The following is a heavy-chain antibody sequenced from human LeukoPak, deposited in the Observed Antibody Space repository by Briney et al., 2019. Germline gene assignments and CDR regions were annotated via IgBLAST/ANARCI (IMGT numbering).Heavy chain of an antibody. J-gene: IGHJ4*02. V-gene: IGHV4-39*07. CDR1: VGSISSSSYY. CDR3: ARDSAVLEYSGSSFLSIDY. CDR2: IYYSGST. D-gene: IGHD6-6*01. Sequence: SETLSLTCTVSVGSISSSSYYWGWIRQPPGKGLEWVGSIYYSGSTYYNPSLKSRVTISVDTSKNQFSLKLSSVTAADTAVYYCARDSAVLEYSGSSFLSIDYWGQGTLVTVSS.